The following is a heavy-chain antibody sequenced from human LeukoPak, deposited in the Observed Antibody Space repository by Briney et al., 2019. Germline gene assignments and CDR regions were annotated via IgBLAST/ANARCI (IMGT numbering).Heavy chain of an antibody. V-gene: IGHV3-21*01. CDR1: GFTLSSYS. J-gene: IGHJ4*02. CDR2: ISSSTSYI. CDR3: ARGLWSHFDY. Sequence: GGSLRLSCAASGFTLSSYSMNWVRQAPGKGLEWVSSISSSTSYIYYADSVKGRFTISRDNAKNSLYLQMNSLRAEDTAVYYCARGLWSHFDYWGQGTLVTVSS. D-gene: IGHD3-10*01.